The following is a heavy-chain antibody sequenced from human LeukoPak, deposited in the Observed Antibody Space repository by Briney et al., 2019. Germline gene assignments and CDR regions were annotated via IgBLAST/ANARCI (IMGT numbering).Heavy chain of an antibody. CDR3: AKGAGPAAIPSGSARGYYFDY. CDR2: ISWNSGSI. Sequence: PGGSLRLSCAASGFTFDDYAMHWVRQAPGKGLEWVSGISWNSGSIGYADSVKGRFTISRDNAKNSLYLQMNSLRAEDMALYYCAKGAGPAAIPSGSARGYYFDYWGQGTLVTVSS. CDR1: GFTFDDYA. J-gene: IGHJ4*02. V-gene: IGHV3-9*03. D-gene: IGHD2-2*02.